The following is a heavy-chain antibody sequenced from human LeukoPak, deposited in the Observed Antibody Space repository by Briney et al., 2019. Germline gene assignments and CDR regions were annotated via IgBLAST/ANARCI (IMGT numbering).Heavy chain of an antibody. CDR1: GFTLSSYA. Sequence: GGSLRLSCAASGFTLSSYAMSWVRQAPGKGLEWVSAISGSGGSTYYADSVKGRFTISRDNSKNTLYLQMNSLRAEDTAVYYCAKDRSIVGATIPSFDYWGQGTLVTVSS. J-gene: IGHJ4*02. V-gene: IGHV3-23*01. D-gene: IGHD1-26*01. CDR2: ISGSGGST. CDR3: AKDRSIVGATIPSFDY.